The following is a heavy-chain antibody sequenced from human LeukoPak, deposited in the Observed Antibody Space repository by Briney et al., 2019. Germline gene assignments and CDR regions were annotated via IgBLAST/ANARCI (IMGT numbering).Heavy chain of an antibody. CDR2: IYYSGST. Sequence: PSETLSLTCTVSGGSISSYYWSWIRQPPGKGLEWIGYIYYSGSTNYNPSLKSRVTISVDTSKNQFSLKLSSVTAADTAVYYCARGQGCYYDSSGYYYVDWGQGTLVTVSS. V-gene: IGHV4-59*01. CDR3: ARGQGCYYDSSGYYYVD. D-gene: IGHD3-22*01. J-gene: IGHJ4*02. CDR1: GGSISSYY.